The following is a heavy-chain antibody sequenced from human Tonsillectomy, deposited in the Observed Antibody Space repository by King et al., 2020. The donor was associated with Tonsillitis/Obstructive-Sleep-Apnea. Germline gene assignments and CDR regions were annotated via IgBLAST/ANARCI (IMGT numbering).Heavy chain of an antibody. CDR1: GFTFGDYA. Sequence: VQLVESGGGLVQPGRSLRLSCTASGFTFGDYAMSWVRQAPGKGLEWVGFIRSKAYGGTIEYAASVKGRFTISRDDSKSIAYLQMKSLKTEDTAVYYCTRDSPCGGDCHYGMDVWGQGTTVTVSS. CDR2: IRSKAYGGTI. D-gene: IGHD2-21*02. V-gene: IGHV3-49*04. J-gene: IGHJ6*02. CDR3: TRDSPCGGDCHYGMDV.